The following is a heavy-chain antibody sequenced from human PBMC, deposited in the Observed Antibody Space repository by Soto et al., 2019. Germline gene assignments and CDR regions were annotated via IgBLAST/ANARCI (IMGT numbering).Heavy chain of an antibody. V-gene: IGHV1-24*01. CDR3: ARDHKDGGNLFDY. J-gene: IGHJ4*02. CDR2: FNPEDGET. Sequence: GPSVKVSCKVSGYTLTELSMHWVRQAPGKGLEWMGGFNPEDGETNYAQKFQGRVTMTRDTSISTAYMELSRLRSDDTAVYYCARDHKDGGNLFDYWGQGTLVTVSS. D-gene: IGHD2-15*01. CDR1: GYTLTELS.